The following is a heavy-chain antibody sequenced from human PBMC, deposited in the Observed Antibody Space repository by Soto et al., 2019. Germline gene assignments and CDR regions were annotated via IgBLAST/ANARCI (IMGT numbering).Heavy chain of an antibody. Sequence: GGSLRLSCAASGFTFSSYSMNWVRQAPGKGLEWVSYISSSSSTIYYADSVKGRFTISRDNAKNSLYLQMNSLRAEDTAVYYCARAVSYCSGGSCYSDYYYYYYMDVWGKGTTVTVSS. CDR3: ARAVSYCSGGSCYSDYYYYYYMDV. CDR2: ISSSSSTI. CDR1: GFTFSSYS. J-gene: IGHJ6*03. D-gene: IGHD2-15*01. V-gene: IGHV3-48*01.